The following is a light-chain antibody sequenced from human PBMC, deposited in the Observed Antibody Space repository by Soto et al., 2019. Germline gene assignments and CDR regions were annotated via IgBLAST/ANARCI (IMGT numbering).Light chain of an antibody. V-gene: IGKV1-5*03. CDR1: QSISTW. CDR3: QQYDDYPHT. Sequence: DIQVTQSPSTLSASVGDRVTITCRASQSISTWLAWYQQKPGKAPKLLIYEASSLESGVPSRFGGSASETEFTLTISSLQPDDFATYFCQQYDDYPHTFGGGTKVEIK. J-gene: IGKJ4*01. CDR2: EAS.